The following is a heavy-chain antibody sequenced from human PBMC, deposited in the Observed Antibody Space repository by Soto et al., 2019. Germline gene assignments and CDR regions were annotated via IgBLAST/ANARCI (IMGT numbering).Heavy chain of an antibody. CDR3: ARDAVLTYYYGTWDV. D-gene: IGHD3-10*01. J-gene: IGHJ6*04. V-gene: IGHV3-33*01. Sequence: QVQLVESGGGVVQPGRSLRLSCAASGFTFSSYGMHWVRQAPGKGLEWVAVIWYDGSNKYYADSVKGRFTISRDNSQNTLYLQMNSLRAEDTAVYYCARDAVLTYYYGTWDVWGKGTTVTVSS. CDR2: IWYDGSNK. CDR1: GFTFSSYG.